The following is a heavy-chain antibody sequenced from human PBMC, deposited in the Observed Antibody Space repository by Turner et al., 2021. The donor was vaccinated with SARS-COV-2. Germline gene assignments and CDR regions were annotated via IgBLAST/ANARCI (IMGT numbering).Heavy chain of an antibody. CDR2: IWYDGSNK. CDR1: GFPFSSYG. CDR3: ARDRVSSSWTFDY. V-gene: IGHV3-33*01. J-gene: IGHJ4*02. Sequence: QVQLVESGVGVVQPGRSLILSCAASGFPFSSYGMHWVRQAPGKGLEWVAVIWYDGSNKYYADSVKGRFTISRDNSKNTLYLQMNSLRAEDTAVYYCARDRVSSSWTFDYWGQGTLVTVSS. D-gene: IGHD6-13*01.